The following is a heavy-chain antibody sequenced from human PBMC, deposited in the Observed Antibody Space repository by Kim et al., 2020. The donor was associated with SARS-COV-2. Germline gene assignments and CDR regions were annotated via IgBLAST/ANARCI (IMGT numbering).Heavy chain of an antibody. CDR3: ARGRGTAMVNYYFDY. J-gene: IGHJ4*02. D-gene: IGHD5-18*01. V-gene: IGHV1-46*01. Sequence: KFPGRVTMTRDTSTSTVYMELSSLRSEDTAVYYCARGRGTAMVNYYFDYWGQGTLVTVSS.